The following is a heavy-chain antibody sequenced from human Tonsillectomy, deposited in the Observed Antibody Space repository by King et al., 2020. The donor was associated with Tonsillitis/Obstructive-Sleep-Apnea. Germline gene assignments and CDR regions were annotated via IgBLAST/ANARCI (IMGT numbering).Heavy chain of an antibody. CDR3: ARAFYDGGMDV. Sequence: VQLVESGGGLVQPGGSLRLSCAASGFTFSSYEMNWVRQALGKGLEWVSYISSSGSTIYYADSVKGRFTISRDNAKNSLYLQMNSLRAEDTAVYYCARAFYDGGMDVWGQGTTVTVSS. CDR1: GFTFSSYE. V-gene: IGHV3-48*03. CDR2: ISSSGSTI. J-gene: IGHJ6*02. D-gene: IGHD3-16*01.